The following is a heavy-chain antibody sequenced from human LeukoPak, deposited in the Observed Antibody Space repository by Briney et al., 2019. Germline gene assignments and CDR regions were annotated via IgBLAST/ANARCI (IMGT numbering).Heavy chain of an antibody. CDR3: ARVAHIKQYYDSSGYSDITDAFDI. CDR2: IYYSGST. CDR1: GYPISSGYY. D-gene: IGHD3-22*01. J-gene: IGHJ3*02. V-gene: IGHV4-61*01. Sequence: PSETLSLTCTVSGYPISSGYYWSWIRQPPGKGLEWIGYIYYSGSTSYNPSLKSRVTISVDTSKNQFSLKLSSVTAADTAVYYCARVAHIKQYYDSSGYSDITDAFDIWGQGTMVTVSS.